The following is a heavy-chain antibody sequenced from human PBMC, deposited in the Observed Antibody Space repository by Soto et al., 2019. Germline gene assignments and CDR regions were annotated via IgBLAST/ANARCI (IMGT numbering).Heavy chain of an antibody. V-gene: IGHV3-53*01. CDR1: GFTVSSTY. D-gene: IGHD5-12*01. Sequence: GGSLRLSCAASGFTVSSTYMSWARQAPGKGLEWISIIYSGGSTFYADSVKGRFTISRDNSKNTLYLQMNSLRAEDTAVYYCARGVPITPGTFDYRGQGTLVTVSS. CDR3: ARGVPITPGTFDY. J-gene: IGHJ4*02. CDR2: IYSGGST.